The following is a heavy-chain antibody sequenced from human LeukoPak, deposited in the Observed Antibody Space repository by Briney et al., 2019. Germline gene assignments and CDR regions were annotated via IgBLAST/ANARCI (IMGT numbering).Heavy chain of an antibody. CDR1: GGTLSRYA. V-gene: IGHV1-69*01. Sequence: AALKVSCKASGGTLSRYAISWGRQAPGEGREGMGGIIPIFGTTNYSQKFQGRVTITSDESTSTAYMALSSLRSADTAVYYCARDSTSGSYFDYWGQGTLVTVYS. D-gene: IGHD1-26*01. J-gene: IGHJ4*02. CDR2: IIPIFGTT. CDR3: ARDSTSGSYFDY.